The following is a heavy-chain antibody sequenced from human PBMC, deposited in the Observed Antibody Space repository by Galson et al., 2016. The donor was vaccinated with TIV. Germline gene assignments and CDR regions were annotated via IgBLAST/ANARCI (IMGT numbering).Heavy chain of an antibody. CDR1: GYTFTDSY. D-gene: IGHD3-9*01. V-gene: IGHV1-2*02. Sequence: SVKVSCKASGYTFTDSYLHWVRQAPGQGLEWMGWINPDSGATNYAQKFQGRVTMTRDKSTSTAYLDLRWLTYDDTAVYFCARDSDLLTGHSSFYPWGQRTLVTVSS. J-gene: IGHJ5*02. CDR3: ARDSDLLTGHSSFYP. CDR2: INPDSGAT.